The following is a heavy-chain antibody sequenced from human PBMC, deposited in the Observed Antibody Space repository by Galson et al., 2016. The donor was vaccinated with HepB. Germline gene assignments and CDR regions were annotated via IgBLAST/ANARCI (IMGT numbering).Heavy chain of an antibody. D-gene: IGHD2-8*02. J-gene: IGHJ4*02. CDR2: IYQSGTT. Sequence: LSLTCAVSGGSVNSYNWWSWVRQTPGKGLEWIGEIYQSGTTNYNPSLKSRVTISLDKSRNEFSLKLTSVTAADTAVYYCAPLGYCTAGTCYRVQWGQGHLVTVSS. CDR1: GGSVNSYNW. CDR3: APLGYCTAGTCYRVQ. V-gene: IGHV4-4*02.